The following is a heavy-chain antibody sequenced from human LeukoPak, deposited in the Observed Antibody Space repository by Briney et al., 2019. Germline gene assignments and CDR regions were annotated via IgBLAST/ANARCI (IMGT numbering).Heavy chain of an antibody. V-gene: IGHV3-48*03. CDR1: GFTFSHYE. Sequence: GGSLRLSCAASGFTFSHYEMNWVRQDPGKGLEGVAYISSSGRSDLYAESVKGRFSISRDNVNDLVQLEMNSLRGEDTAVYYCARDALIGVAGTDACDMWGEGTVVIVAS. CDR3: ARDALIGVAGTDACDM. D-gene: IGHD6-19*01. J-gene: IGHJ3*02. CDR2: ISSSGRSD.